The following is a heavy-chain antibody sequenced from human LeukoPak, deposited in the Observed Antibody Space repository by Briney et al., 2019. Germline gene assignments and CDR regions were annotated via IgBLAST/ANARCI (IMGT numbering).Heavy chain of an antibody. CDR3: AKDGYSNSSGGFDY. CDR1: GFTFSSYA. J-gene: IGHJ4*02. D-gene: IGHD6-6*01. V-gene: IGHV3-30*04. CDR2: ISYDGSNK. Sequence: GGSLRLSCAASGFTFSSYAMHWVRQAPGKGLEWVAVISYDGSNKYYADSVKGRFTISRDNSKNTLYLQMNSLRAEDTAVYYCAKDGYSNSSGGFDYWGRGTPVTVSS.